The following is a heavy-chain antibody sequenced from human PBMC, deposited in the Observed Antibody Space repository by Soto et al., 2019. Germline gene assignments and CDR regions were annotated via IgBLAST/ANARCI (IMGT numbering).Heavy chain of an antibody. J-gene: IGHJ6*02. Sequence: AGGSLRLSCAASGFTFSSYAMHWVRQAPGKGLEWVAVISYDGSNKYYADSVKGRFTISRDNSKNTLYLQMNSLRAEDTAVYYCERELHIITIFGVVKAYYYGMDVWGQGTTVTVSS. CDR1: GFTFSSYA. CDR2: ISYDGSNK. D-gene: IGHD3-3*01. V-gene: IGHV3-30-3*01. CDR3: ERELHIITIFGVVKAYYYGMDV.